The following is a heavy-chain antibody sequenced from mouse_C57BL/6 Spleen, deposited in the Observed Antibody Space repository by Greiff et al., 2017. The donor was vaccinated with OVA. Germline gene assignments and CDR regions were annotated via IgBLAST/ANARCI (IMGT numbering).Heavy chain of an antibody. V-gene: IGHV3-6*01. Sequence: EVQLQQSGPGLVKPSQSLSLTCSVTGYSITSGYYWNWIRQFPGNKLEWMGYISYDGSNNYNPSLKNRISITRDTSKNQFFLKLNSVTTEDTATYYCARERDYWGQVTSVTVSS. J-gene: IGHJ4*01. CDR2: ISYDGSN. CDR3: ARERDY. CDR1: GYSITSGYY.